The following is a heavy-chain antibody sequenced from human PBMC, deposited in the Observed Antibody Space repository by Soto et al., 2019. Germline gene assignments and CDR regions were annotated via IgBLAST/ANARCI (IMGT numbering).Heavy chain of an antibody. CDR3: ARTKVDEWRYWWRRSWNNAFDI. V-gene: IGHV1-46*01. J-gene: IGHJ3*02. CDR1: GYTFTSYY. D-gene: IGHD2-8*02. Sequence: ASVKVSCKASGYTFTSYYMHWVRQAPGQGLEWMGIINPSGGSTSYAQKFQGRVTMTRDTSTSTVYMELSSLRSEDTAVYYCARTKVDEWRYWWRRSWNNAFDIWGQGTMVTVSS. CDR2: INPSGGST.